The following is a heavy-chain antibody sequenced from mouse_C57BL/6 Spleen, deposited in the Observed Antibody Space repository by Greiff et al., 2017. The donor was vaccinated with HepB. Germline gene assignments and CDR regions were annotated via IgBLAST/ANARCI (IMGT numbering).Heavy chain of an antibody. V-gene: IGHV2-2*01. Sequence: VQGVESGPGLVQPSQSLSITCTVSGFSLTSYGVHWVRQSPGKGLEWLGVIWSGGSTDYNAAFISRLSISKDNSKSQVFFKMNSLQADDTAIYYCARNWGTTVVAFDYWGQGTTLTVSS. D-gene: IGHD1-1*01. CDR2: IWSGGST. CDR3: ARNWGTTVVAFDY. CDR1: GFSLTSYG. J-gene: IGHJ2*01.